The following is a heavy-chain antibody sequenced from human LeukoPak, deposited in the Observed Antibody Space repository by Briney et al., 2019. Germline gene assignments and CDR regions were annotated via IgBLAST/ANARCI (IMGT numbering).Heavy chain of an antibody. CDR2: INANTGNP. CDR3: VRVEYYDSSGYPNWFDP. Sequence: ASVKVSCKASGYTFTSYAMNWVRQAPGQGLEWMGWINANTGNPTYAQGFTGRFVFSLDTSVSTAYLQISSLKAEDTAVYYCVRVEYYDSSGYPNWFDPWGQGTLVTVSS. CDR1: GYTFTSYA. D-gene: IGHD3-22*01. V-gene: IGHV7-4-1*02. J-gene: IGHJ5*02.